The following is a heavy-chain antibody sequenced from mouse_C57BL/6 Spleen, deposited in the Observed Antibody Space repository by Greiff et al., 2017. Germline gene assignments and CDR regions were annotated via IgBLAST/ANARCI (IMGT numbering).Heavy chain of an antibody. CDR3: ARRPYYDYPWFAY. Sequence: QVQLQQPGAELVMPGASVKMSCKASGYTFTSYWMPWVKQRPGQGLEWIGEIDPSDSYTNYNQKFKGKATLTVDQSSSTAYMQLSSLTSEDSAVYYCARRPYYDYPWFAYWGQGTLVTVSA. D-gene: IGHD2-4*01. J-gene: IGHJ3*01. V-gene: IGHV1-69*01. CDR1: GYTFTSYW. CDR2: IDPSDSYT.